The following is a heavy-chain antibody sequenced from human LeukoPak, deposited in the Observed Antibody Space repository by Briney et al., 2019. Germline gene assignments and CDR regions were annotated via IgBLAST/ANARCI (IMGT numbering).Heavy chain of an antibody. Sequence: GGSLRLSCAASGFTFCSYAMSWVRQARGKGLEWVSGVSGSGGSTYYAVSVKGRFTISRDNSTNTLYLQMNSLRADDTAVYYCAKDLIPYYYDSSGYYGLFDYWGQGTRVTVSS. J-gene: IGHJ4*02. V-gene: IGHV3-23*01. CDR3: AKDLIPYYYDSSGYYGLFDY. CDR2: VSGSGGST. D-gene: IGHD3-22*01. CDR1: GFTFCSYA.